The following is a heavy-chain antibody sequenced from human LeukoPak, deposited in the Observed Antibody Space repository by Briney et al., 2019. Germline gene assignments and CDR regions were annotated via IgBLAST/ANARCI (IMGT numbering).Heavy chain of an antibody. D-gene: IGHD3-3*01. CDR1: GFTFRNYE. J-gene: IGHJ6*03. V-gene: IGHV4-30-4*08. CDR2: IYYSGST. CDR3: ARVSGYSYYYYYYMDV. Sequence: LRLSCAASGFTFRNYEMNWVRQPPGKGLEWIGYIYYSGSTYYNPSLKSRVTISVDTSKNQFSLKLSSVTAADTAVYYCARVSGYSYYYYYYMDVWGKGTTVTVSS.